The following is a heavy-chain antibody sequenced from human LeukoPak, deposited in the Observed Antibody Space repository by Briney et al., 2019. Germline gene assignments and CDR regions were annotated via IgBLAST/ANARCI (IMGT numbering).Heavy chain of an antibody. D-gene: IGHD2-15*01. V-gene: IGHV1-69*13. CDR2: IIPIFGTA. CDR3: ARVSCSGGSCYPGDYYYYGMDV. J-gene: IGHJ6*02. CDR1: GGTFSSYA. Sequence: EASVTVFCKASGGTFSSYAISWVRQAPGQGLEWMGGIIPIFGTANYAQKFQGRVTITADESTSTAYMELSSLRSEDTAVYYCARVSCSGGSCYPGDYYYYGMDVWGQGTTVTVSS.